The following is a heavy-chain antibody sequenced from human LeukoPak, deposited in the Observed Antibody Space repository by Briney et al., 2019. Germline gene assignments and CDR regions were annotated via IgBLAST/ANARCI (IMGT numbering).Heavy chain of an antibody. J-gene: IGHJ5*02. CDR2: ISSSSGTI. Sequence: GGSLRLSCAASGFTFSSYSMNWVRQAPGKGLEWVSYISSSSGTIYYADSVKGRFTISRDNAKNSLYLQMNSLRAEDTAVYYCASGSYGSGSYDWFDPWGQGTLVTVSS. CDR3: ASGSYGSGSYDWFDP. V-gene: IGHV3-48*01. CDR1: GFTFSSYS. D-gene: IGHD3-10*01.